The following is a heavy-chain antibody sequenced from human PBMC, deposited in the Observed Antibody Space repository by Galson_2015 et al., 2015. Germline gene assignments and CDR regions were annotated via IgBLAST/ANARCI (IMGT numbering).Heavy chain of an antibody. CDR3: AHRRRYYGSGSYDWFDP. J-gene: IGHJ5*02. CDR2: IYWDDEK. D-gene: IGHD3-10*01. Sequence: PALVKPTQTLTLTCTFSGFSLSTQTVGVGWIRQPPGKAPEWLGIIYWDDEKHYSPSLKSRLTITQDTSKNQMALTLTNMGPLDAGTYFCAHRRRYYGSGSYDWFDPWGQGMLVSVSS. CDR1: GFSLSTQTVG. V-gene: IGHV2-5*02.